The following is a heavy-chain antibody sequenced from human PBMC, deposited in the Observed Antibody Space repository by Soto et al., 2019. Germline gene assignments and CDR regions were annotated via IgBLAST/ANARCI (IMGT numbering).Heavy chain of an antibody. Sequence: ESGGGVVQPGRSLRLSCAASVFTFSSYGMHWVRPAPGKGLEWVAVIWYDGSNKYYADSVKGRFTISRDNSKNTLYLQMNSLRAEDTAVYYCARVLYDSSGYNLDYWGQGTLVTVSS. CDR3: ARVLYDSSGYNLDY. CDR1: VFTFSSYG. V-gene: IGHV3-33*01. J-gene: IGHJ4*02. CDR2: IWYDGSNK. D-gene: IGHD3-22*01.